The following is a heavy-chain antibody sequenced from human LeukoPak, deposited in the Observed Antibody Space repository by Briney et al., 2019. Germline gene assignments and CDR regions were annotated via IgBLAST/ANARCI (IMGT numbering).Heavy chain of an antibody. CDR3: ARSARWLRSFDY. Sequence: ASVKVSCKASGYSFPNYGINWVRQAPGQGLEWMGWINPNSGGTNYAQKFQGRVTMTRDTSISTAYMELSRLRSDDTAVYYCARSARWLRSFDYWGQGTLVTVSS. D-gene: IGHD6-6*01. J-gene: IGHJ4*02. CDR1: GYSFPNYG. CDR2: INPNSGGT. V-gene: IGHV1-2*02.